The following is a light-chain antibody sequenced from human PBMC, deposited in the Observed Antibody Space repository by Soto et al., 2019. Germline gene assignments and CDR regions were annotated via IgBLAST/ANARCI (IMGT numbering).Light chain of an antibody. J-gene: IGKJ5*01. V-gene: IGKV1-39*01. CDR1: QSIARF. Sequence: DIQMTQSPSSLSASVGDRVTISCRASQSIARFLNWYQQKPGKAPNLLIYDASTLLRGVPSRFSGSGSGTDFTLTIISLQPEDFATYFCQQSYSTPITFGQGTRLEIK. CDR2: DAS. CDR3: QQSYSTPIT.